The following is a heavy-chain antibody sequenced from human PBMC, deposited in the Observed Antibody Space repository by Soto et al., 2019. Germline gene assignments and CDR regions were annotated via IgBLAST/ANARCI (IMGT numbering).Heavy chain of an antibody. CDR1: GFTFSSYE. CDR2: ISSSGSTI. V-gene: IGHV3-48*03. J-gene: IGHJ3*02. CDR3: ARGRALHAFDI. Sequence: EVQLVESGGGLVQPGGSLRLSCAASGFTFSSYEMNWVRQAPGKGLEWVSYISSSGSTIYYADSVKGRFTISRDNAKHSLYLQMSSMRAEDTAVYYCARGRALHAFDIWGQGTMVTVSS.